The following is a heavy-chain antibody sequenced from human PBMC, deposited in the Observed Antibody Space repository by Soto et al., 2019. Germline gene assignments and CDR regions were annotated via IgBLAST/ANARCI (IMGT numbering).Heavy chain of an antibody. CDR2: FIPIFVSA. Sequence: QLHLVQSGAEVKKAWSSVKVSCKASGGTVSSYAITWVRHAPGKGREWMGVFIPIFVSAHYAPKFQGRITITADESTSTAYMELSGLTSEDTAIYYCARDGSSDTTGFRGYDLWGQGTQVTVSS. CDR1: GGTVSSYA. J-gene: IGHJ4*02. V-gene: IGHV1-69*01. CDR3: ARDGSSDTTGFRGYDL. D-gene: IGHD4-17*01.